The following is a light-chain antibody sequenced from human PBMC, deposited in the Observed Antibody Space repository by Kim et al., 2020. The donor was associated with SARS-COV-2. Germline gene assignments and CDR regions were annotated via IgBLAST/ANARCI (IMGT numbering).Light chain of an antibody. J-gene: IGLJ2*01. CDR2: EDT. Sequence: SYELTQPPSVSVSPGQTVSITCSGDKLGDKYACWYQQKPGQSPVMVIYEDTKRPSGIPERFSGSNSGNTATLTISGTQARDEADYYCQAWDSSIVVFGGG. CDR1: KLGDKY. CDR3: QAWDSSIVV. V-gene: IGLV3-1*01.